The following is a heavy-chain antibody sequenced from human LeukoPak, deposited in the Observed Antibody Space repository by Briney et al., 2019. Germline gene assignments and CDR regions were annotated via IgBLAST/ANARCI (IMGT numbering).Heavy chain of an antibody. Sequence: GGSLRLSCAASGFTFSSYAMSWVRQAPGKGLEWVSAISGSGGSTYYADSVKGRFTISRDNSKNTLYLQMNSLRAEDTAVYYCAKDSRQDSSGYYYYYFDYWGQGTLVTVSS. CDR1: GFTFSSYA. D-gene: IGHD3-22*01. J-gene: IGHJ4*02. V-gene: IGHV3-23*01. CDR3: AKDSRQDSSGYYYYYFDY. CDR2: ISGSGGST.